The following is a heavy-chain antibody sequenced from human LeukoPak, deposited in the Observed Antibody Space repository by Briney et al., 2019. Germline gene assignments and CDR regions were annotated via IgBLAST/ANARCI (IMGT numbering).Heavy chain of an antibody. CDR1: GGSISSGGYY. CDR2: IYYSGST. V-gene: IGHV4-31*03. D-gene: IGHD4-17*01. CDR3: GGEASGDSYFDY. J-gene: IGHJ4*02. Sequence: PSETLSLTCTVSGGSISSGGYYWSWIRQHPGKGLEWIGYIYYSGSTYYNPSLKSRVTISVDTSKNQFSLKLSSVTAADTAVYYWGGEASGDSYFDYGGKGPRVTVP.